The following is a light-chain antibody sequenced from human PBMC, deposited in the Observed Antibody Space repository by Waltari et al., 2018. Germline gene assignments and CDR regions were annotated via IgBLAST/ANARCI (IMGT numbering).Light chain of an antibody. CDR2: VNSDGSH. J-gene: IGLJ3*02. Sequence: QLVVTQSPSASASLGASVKLTCTLSSGHSSNIIAWLQQQPEQGPRYLMKVNSDGSHSRGDEIPDRVSGSSAGADRHLTISSRQAEDEADYYCQTGGHGTWVFGGGTKLTV. CDR1: SGHSSNI. CDR3: QTGGHGTWV. V-gene: IGLV4-69*01.